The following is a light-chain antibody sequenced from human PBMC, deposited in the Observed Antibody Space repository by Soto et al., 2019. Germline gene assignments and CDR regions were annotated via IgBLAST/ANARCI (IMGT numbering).Light chain of an antibody. CDR3: QQYNIPWT. Sequence: DIQMTQSPSTLSASVGDRVTITCRASQSISSWLAWYQQKPGKAPKLLIYKASSLESGVPSRFSGSGYGTEFTLTISSLQPDDFATYYCQQYNIPWTFGQGTKVEIK. V-gene: IGKV1-5*03. CDR1: QSISSW. CDR2: KAS. J-gene: IGKJ1*01.